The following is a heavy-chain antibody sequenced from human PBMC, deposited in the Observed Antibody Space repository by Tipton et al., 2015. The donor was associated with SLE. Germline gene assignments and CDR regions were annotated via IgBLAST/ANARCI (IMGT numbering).Heavy chain of an antibody. J-gene: IGHJ4*02. CDR1: GGSFSGYY. V-gene: IGHV4-34*01. CDR3: AKGRQKNYADHAY. D-gene: IGHD4-17*01. CDR2: LNHGGSI. Sequence: TLSLTCVVYGGSFSGYYWSWIRQPPGKGLEWVGELNHGGSINYNPSLESRVTISIGTSKNQFSLKLSSVTAADTAAYYCAKGRQKNYADHAYWGQGTLVTVSS.